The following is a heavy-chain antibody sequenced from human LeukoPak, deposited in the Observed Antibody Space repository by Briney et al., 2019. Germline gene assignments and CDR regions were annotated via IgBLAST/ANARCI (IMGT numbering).Heavy chain of an antibody. D-gene: IGHD3-16*01. CDR2: INPNSGDT. J-gene: IGHJ3*01. CDR1: GYIFTGHY. V-gene: IGHV1-2*02. Sequence: ASVKVSCKTSGYIFTGHYLHWVRQAPGQGLEWMGWINPNSGDTNYAQKFQGKISMTADTSTSTAYMVLRRLRSDDTAVYYCAKGFDAADYYWGQGGFDFWGQGTKVIVSS. CDR3: AKGFDAADYYWGQGGFDF.